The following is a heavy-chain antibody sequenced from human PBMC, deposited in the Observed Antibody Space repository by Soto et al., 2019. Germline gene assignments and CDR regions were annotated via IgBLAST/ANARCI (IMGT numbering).Heavy chain of an antibody. D-gene: IGHD6-6*01. CDR3: ARHESSSNYYYYYYMDV. J-gene: IGHJ6*03. CDR2: IYYSGST. Sequence: SETLSLTCTVSGGSISSYYWSWIRQPPGKGLEWIGYIYYSGSTNYNPSLKSRVTISVDTSKNQFSLKLSSVTAADTAVCYCARHESSSNYYYYYYMDVWGKGTTVTVSS. V-gene: IGHV4-59*08. CDR1: GGSISSYY.